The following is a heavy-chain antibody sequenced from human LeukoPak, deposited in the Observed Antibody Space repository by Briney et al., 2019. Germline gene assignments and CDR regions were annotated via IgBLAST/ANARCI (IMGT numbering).Heavy chain of an antibody. CDR2: INPTGGSI. CDR1: GYTFTRYD. D-gene: IGHD1-1*01. Sequence: ASVKVSCKASGYTFTRYDMHWVRQAPGQGLEWMGIINPTGGSINYAQKFQGRVTMTGDTSTSTVYMELSSLRSEDTAVYYCARESDTGKDFDHWGQGTLVTVSS. V-gene: IGHV1-46*01. J-gene: IGHJ4*02. CDR3: ARESDTGKDFDH.